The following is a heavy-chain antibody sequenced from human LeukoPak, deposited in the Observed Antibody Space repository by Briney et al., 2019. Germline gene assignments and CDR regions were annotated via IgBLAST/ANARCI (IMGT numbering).Heavy chain of an antibody. CDR2: ISSSGSTI. Sequence: GGSLRLSCAASGFTYSSYEMNWVRQAPGKGREWVSYISSSGSTIYYADSVKGRFTISRDNAKNSLYLQMNSLRAEDTAVYYCARDLLGRGPDAFDIWGQGTMVTVSS. D-gene: IGHD2-8*02. CDR1: GFTYSSYE. CDR3: ARDLLGRGPDAFDI. V-gene: IGHV3-48*03. J-gene: IGHJ3*02.